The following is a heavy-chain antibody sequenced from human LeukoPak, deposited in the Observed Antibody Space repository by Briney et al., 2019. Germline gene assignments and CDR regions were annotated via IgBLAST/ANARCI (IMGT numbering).Heavy chain of an antibody. Sequence: SETLSLTCTVSGGSISSSSYNWGWIRQPPGKGLEWIGSVYYSGSTYYNPSLKSRVTMSVGTSKNQFSLKLSSVTAADTAVYYCARGLRRGVTTVVTEDDWGQGTLVTVSS. CDR2: VYYSGST. V-gene: IGHV4-39*01. D-gene: IGHD4-23*01. CDR1: GGSISSSSYN. J-gene: IGHJ4*02. CDR3: ARGLRRGVTTVVTEDD.